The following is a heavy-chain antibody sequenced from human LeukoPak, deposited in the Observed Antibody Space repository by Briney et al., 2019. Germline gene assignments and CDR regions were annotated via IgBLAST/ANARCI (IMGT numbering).Heavy chain of an antibody. V-gene: IGHV3-7*03. CDR3: AKAGAVVVVAAKYFDY. D-gene: IGHD2-15*01. CDR1: GFTLSNYW. Sequence: GGSLRLSCAASGFTLSNYWMSWVRQAPGKGLEWVANIKEDGSENYYVDSVKGRFTISRDNAKNSVYLQMSSLRAEDTAVYYCAKAGAVVVVAAKYFDYWGQGTLVTVSS. J-gene: IGHJ4*02. CDR2: IKEDGSEN.